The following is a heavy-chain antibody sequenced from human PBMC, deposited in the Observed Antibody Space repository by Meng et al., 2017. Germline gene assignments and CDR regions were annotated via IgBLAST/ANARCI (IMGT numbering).Heavy chain of an antibody. J-gene: IGHJ4*02. CDR1: GFTFSSYA. V-gene: IGHV3-30*01. D-gene: IGHD4-17*01. Sequence: GGSLRLSCAASGFTFSSYAMHWVRQAPGKGLEWVAVISYDGGNKYYADSVKGRFTISRDNSKNTLYLQMNSLRAEDTAVYYCARFETTMTTGYFDYWGQGTLVTVSS. CDR2: ISYDGGNK. CDR3: ARFETTMTTGYFDY.